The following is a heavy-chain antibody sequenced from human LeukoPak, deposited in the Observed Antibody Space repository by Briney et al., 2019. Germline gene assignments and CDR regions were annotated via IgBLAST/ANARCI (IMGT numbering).Heavy chain of an antibody. Sequence: SETLPLTCTVSGGSISSSSYYWGWIRQPPGKGLEWIGSIYYSGSTYYNPSLKSRVTISVDTSKNQFSLKLSSVTAADTAVYYCARHRYYYRSGSYYGAPYYMDVWGKGTTVTISS. D-gene: IGHD3-10*01. CDR3: ARHRYYYRSGSYYGAPYYMDV. J-gene: IGHJ6*03. CDR1: GGSISSSSYY. V-gene: IGHV4-39*01. CDR2: IYYSGST.